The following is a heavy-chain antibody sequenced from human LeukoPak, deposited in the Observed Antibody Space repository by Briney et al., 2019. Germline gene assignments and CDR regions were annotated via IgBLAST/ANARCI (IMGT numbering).Heavy chain of an antibody. CDR2: IYYSGST. Sequence: SETLSLTRTLSGGSISSSSYYCGSIRQPPGKGLEWLGSIYYSGSTYYNPFPQSRVTISVATSKNQFSLKLSSVAAADTAVYYCARHEMGDGYIIDYWGQGTLVTVSS. CDR1: GGSISSSSYY. J-gene: IGHJ4*02. D-gene: IGHD5-24*01. CDR3: ARHEMGDGYIIDY. V-gene: IGHV4-39*01.